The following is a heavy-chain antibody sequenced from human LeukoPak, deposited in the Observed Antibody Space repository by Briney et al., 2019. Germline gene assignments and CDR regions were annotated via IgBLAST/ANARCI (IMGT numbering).Heavy chain of an antibody. CDR1: GGSISSGSYY. V-gene: IGHV4-61*02. Sequence: SQTLSLTCTVSGGSISSGSYYWSWIRQPAGKGLEWIGRIYTGGSTNYNPSLKSRVTISVDTSKNQFSLKLSSVTAADTAVYYCARDVGDYDFWSGYYTAWGQGTLVTVSS. CDR3: ARDVGDYDFWSGYYTA. CDR2: IYTGGST. J-gene: IGHJ5*02. D-gene: IGHD3-3*01.